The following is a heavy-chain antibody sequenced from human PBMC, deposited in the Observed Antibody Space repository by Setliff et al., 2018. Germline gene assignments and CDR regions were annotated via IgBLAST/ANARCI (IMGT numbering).Heavy chain of an antibody. CDR3: AKGGTYRYFGF. CDR1: GGPFSGAS. J-gene: IGHJ4*02. V-gene: IGHV4-59*01. Sequence: SETLSLTCTVSGGPFSGASIWSWIRQPPGKGLEFIGYVYYSGTAKYDPSLESRAIMSVDASKNQISLKLNSVTAADTAAYYCAKGGTYRYFGFWGQGALVTVSS. CDR2: VYYSGTA. D-gene: IGHD1-26*01.